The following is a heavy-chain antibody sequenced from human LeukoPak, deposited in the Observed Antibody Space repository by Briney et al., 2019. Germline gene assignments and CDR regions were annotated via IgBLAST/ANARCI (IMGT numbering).Heavy chain of an antibody. CDR2: IYYSGAT. CDR1: GDSMSSYY. CDR3: SRGGSYYRAMM. D-gene: IGHD3-10*01. Sequence: SETLSLTCSVSGDSMSSYYWSWIRQPPGKGLEWIGYIYYSGATSYNPSLKSGVTISIDTSKNQFSLNLGSVTAADTAMYYCSRGGSYYRAMMWGQGTMVAVSS. V-gene: IGHV4-59*01. J-gene: IGHJ3*01.